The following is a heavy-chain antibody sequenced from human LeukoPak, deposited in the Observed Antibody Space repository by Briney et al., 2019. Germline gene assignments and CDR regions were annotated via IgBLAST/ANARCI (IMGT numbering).Heavy chain of an antibody. CDR1: EFTFSSYA. Sequence: GGSLRLSCAASEFTFSSYAMSWVRQAPGKGLEWVSAISGSGGTTYYADSVKGRFTISKDNSKNTVDLLMHSVTAEDTALYYCARGRFGDPLNYWGQGTLVTVSS. CDR3: ARGRFGDPLNY. V-gene: IGHV3-23*01. J-gene: IGHJ4*02. D-gene: IGHD3-10*01. CDR2: ISGSGGTT.